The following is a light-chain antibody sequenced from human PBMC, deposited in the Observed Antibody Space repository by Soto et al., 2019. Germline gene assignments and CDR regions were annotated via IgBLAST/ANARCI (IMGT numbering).Light chain of an antibody. J-gene: IGKJ2*01. Sequence: EIVLTQSPGTLSLSPGERATLSCRASRSVTSNYLGWYQQKPGQAPRLLIYSASSRATGIPDRFSGSGSGTDFTLTVSRLEPEDFALYYCQQYASSPFTFGQGTKLEI. V-gene: IGKV3-20*01. CDR3: QQYASSPFT. CDR2: SAS. CDR1: RSVTSNY.